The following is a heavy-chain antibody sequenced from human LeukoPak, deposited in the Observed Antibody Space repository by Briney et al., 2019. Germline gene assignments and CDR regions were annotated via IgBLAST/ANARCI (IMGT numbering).Heavy chain of an antibody. V-gene: IGHV3-48*03. CDR3: AKDGPTRWLQLGGPYYFDY. Sequence: PGGSLRLSCAASGFTLSSYEVNWVRQAPGKGLEWVSYISSSGSTIYYADSVKGRFTISRDNAKNSLYLQMNSLRAEDTAVYYCAKDGPTRWLQLGGPYYFDYWGQGTLVTVSS. J-gene: IGHJ4*02. CDR1: GFTLSSYE. D-gene: IGHD5-24*01. CDR2: ISSSGSTI.